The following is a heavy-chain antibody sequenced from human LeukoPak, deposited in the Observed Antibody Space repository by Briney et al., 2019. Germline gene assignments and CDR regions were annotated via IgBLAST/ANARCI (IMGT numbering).Heavy chain of an antibody. CDR3: TSHAAFDP. Sequence: PGGSLRLSCVASGFTFNNAWMNWVRQAPGKGLEWVGRIKSKNVGGTTDYAASVKGRFTISRDDSKNTVYLQMNSLKIEDTAVYYCTSHAAFDPWGQGTLVTVSS. CDR1: GFTFNNAW. V-gene: IGHV3-15*01. J-gene: IGHJ5*02. CDR2: IKSKNVGGTT.